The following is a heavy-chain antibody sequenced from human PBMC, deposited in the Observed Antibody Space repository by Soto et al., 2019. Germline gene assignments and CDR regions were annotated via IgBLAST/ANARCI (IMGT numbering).Heavy chain of an antibody. CDR1: GYAYTSYG. CDR3: ARGITMVRGVTHNNWFDP. Sequence: LVKFYCKSSGYAYTSYGSSWVRQETGQGLEWMGWISAYNGNTNYAQKLQGRVTMTTDTSTNTAYMELRSLRSDDTAIYYCARGITMVRGVTHNNWFDPWGQGTLVTVSS. J-gene: IGHJ5*02. CDR2: ISAYNGNT. V-gene: IGHV1-18*04. D-gene: IGHD3-10*01.